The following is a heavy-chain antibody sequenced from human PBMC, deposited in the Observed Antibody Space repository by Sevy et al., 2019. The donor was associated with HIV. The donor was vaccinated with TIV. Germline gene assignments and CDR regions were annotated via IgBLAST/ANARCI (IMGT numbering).Heavy chain of an antibody. Sequence: SETLSLTCTVSGGSISGSTNYWGWIRQSPGKGLEWIGSLYYSGSTYLNPSLQSRVTTSVDTSKNQFSLKLNSVTAADTAVYYCVRHLTNYLYWYFDLWGRGALVTVSS. D-gene: IGHD2-8*01. V-gene: IGHV4-39*01. CDR1: GGSISGSTNY. CDR2: LYYSGST. J-gene: IGHJ2*01. CDR3: VRHLTNYLYWYFDL.